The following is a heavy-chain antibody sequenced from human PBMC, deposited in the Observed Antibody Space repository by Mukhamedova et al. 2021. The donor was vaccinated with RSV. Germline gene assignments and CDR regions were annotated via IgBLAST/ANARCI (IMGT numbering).Heavy chain of an antibody. CDR3: ARSPLKIDYGDYSDAFDI. J-gene: IGHJ3*02. Sequence: GKGLEWMGIIYPGDSDTRYSPSFQGQVTISADKSISTAYLQWSSLKASDTAMYYCARSPLKIDYGDYSDAFDIWGQGTMVTVSS. D-gene: IGHD4-17*01. CDR2: IYPGDSDT. V-gene: IGHV5-51*01.